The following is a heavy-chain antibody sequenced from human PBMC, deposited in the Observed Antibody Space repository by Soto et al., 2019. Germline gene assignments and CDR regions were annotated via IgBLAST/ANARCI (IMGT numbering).Heavy chain of an antibody. V-gene: IGHV5-10-1*01. CDR1: VYSFTRYG. Sequence: LGESLKIACQGAVYSFTRYGISWVRRMPGKGLEWMGRIDPSDSYTNYSPSFQGHVTISADKSISTAYLQWSSLKASDTAMYYCARLYCSSTSCNYGMDVWGQGTTVTVSS. CDR3: ARLYCSSTSCNYGMDV. J-gene: IGHJ6*02. D-gene: IGHD2-2*01. CDR2: IDPSDSYT.